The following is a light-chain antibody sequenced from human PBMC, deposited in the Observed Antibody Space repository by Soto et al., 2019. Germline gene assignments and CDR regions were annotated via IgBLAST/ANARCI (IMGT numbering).Light chain of an antibody. J-gene: IGKJ2*01. CDR1: QSVSSSY. CDR2: GAS. V-gene: IGKV3-20*01. Sequence: EIVLTQSPGTLSLSPGERATLSCRASQSVSSSYLAWYQQKPGQAPRLLIYGASSRATGIPDRFSASGSGTDFTLTISRLEPEDFAVYSCQQYGSSPPYTFGQGTKVDIK. CDR3: QQYGSSPPYT.